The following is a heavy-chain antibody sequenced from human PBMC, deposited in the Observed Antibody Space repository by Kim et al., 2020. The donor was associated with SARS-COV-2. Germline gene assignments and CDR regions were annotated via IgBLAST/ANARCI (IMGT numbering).Heavy chain of an antibody. CDR3: ARRVELLWFGELSSWFDP. V-gene: IGHV4-39*01. CDR2: IYYSGST. J-gene: IGHJ5*02. D-gene: IGHD3-10*01. Sequence: SETLSLTCTVSGGSISSSSYYWGWIRQPPGKGLEWIGSIYYSGSTYYNPSLKSRVTISVDTSKNQFSLKLSSVTAADTAVYYCARRVELLWFGELSSWFDPWGQGTLVTVSS. CDR1: GGSISSSSYY.